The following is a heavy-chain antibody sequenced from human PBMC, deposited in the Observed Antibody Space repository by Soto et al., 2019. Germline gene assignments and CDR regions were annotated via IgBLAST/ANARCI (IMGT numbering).Heavy chain of an antibody. D-gene: IGHD2-15*01. CDR2: IYPGDSDT. J-gene: IGHJ6*02. CDR1: GYSFTDYW. CDR3: ARASPYCSGGSCYSGVYYYYGMDV. Sequence: GVSLKISCKGSGYSFTDYWIGWVLQMPGKGLEWMEIIYPGDSDTRYSPSFQGQVTISADKSISTAYLQWSSLKASDTAMYYCARASPYCSGGSCYSGVYYYYGMDVWGQGTTVTVSS. V-gene: IGHV5-51*01.